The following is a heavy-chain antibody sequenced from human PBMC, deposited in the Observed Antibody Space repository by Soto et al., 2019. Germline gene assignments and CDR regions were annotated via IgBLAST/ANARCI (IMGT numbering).Heavy chain of an antibody. V-gene: IGHV3-53*01. CDR2: IYSGGIT. CDR1: GFTVSSNY. J-gene: IGHJ6*02. CDR3: ARVLRFLEWSPEKDCYYGMDV. D-gene: IGHD3-3*01. Sequence: EVQLVESGGGLIQPGGSLRLSCAASGFTVSSNYMSWVRQAPGKGLEWAAVIYSGGITYYADSVKGRFTISRDNSKNTLYLQMNSLRAEDTAVYYCARVLRFLEWSPEKDCYYGMDVWGQGTTVTVSS.